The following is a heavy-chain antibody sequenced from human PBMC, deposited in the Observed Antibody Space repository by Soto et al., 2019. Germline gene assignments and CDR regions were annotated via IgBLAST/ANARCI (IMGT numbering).Heavy chain of an antibody. CDR3: AKNSGYDYYSGLDV. CDR2: LTGSGGST. J-gene: IGHJ6*02. D-gene: IGHD5-12*01. CDR1: GFTFSSCA. Sequence: EVQLLESGGGLVQPGGSLRLSCAASGFTFSSCAMSWVRQAPGKGLEWVSTLTGSGGSTYYADSVKGHFTISRDNSKTTLYLQMNSLRAEDTALYYCAKNSGYDYYSGLDVWGQGTTVTVSS. V-gene: IGHV3-23*01.